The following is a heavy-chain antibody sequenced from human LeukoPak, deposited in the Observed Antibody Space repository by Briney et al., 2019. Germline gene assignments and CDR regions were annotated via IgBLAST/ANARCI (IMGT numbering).Heavy chain of an antibody. CDR1: GYIFTTYG. CDR3: ASGHFDISGYYY. J-gene: IGHJ4*02. Sequence: ASVTVSCKASGYIFTTYGINWVRQAPGQGLEWMGWISAYNGNTKYAQKLQGRVTMTTDTSTSTAYMELRSLRSDDTAVYYCASGHFDISGYYYWGQGTLVTVSS. D-gene: IGHD3-22*01. V-gene: IGHV1-18*01. CDR2: ISAYNGNT.